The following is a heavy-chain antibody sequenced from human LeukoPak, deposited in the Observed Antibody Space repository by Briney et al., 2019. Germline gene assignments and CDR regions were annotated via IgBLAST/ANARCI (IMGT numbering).Heavy chain of an antibody. CDR3: AKGPKSTTNYYYMDV. CDR2: IRYDGSNK. J-gene: IGHJ6*03. CDR1: GFTFSSYG. V-gene: IGHV3-30*02. Sequence: GGSLRLSCAASGFTFSSYGMHWVRQAPGKGLEWVAFIRYDGSNKYYADSVKGRFTISRDNSKNTLYLQMNSLRAEDTAVYYCAKGPKSTTNYYYMDVWGKGTTVTVSS. D-gene: IGHD2-2*01.